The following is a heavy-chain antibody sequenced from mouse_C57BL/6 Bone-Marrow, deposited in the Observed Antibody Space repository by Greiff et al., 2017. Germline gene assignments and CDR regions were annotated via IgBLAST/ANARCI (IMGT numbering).Heavy chain of an antibody. CDR1: GYTFTGYW. Sequence: VKLQESGAELMKPGASVKLSCKATGYTFTGYWIEWVKQRPGHGLEWIGEILPGSGSTTYNEKFKGKATFTADTSSNTAYMQLSSLTTEDSAIYYCARGPFYYYGSSHWYFDVWGTGTTVTVSS. V-gene: IGHV1-9*01. CDR3: ARGPFYYYGSSHWYFDV. J-gene: IGHJ1*03. D-gene: IGHD1-1*01. CDR2: ILPGSGST.